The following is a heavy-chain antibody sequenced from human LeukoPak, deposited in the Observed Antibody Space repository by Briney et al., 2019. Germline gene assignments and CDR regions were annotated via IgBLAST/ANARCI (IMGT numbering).Heavy chain of an antibody. V-gene: IGHV3-30*18. D-gene: IGHD1-26*01. CDR2: ISYDGSNK. J-gene: IGHJ4*02. CDR1: GFTFSGAW. CDR3: AKPIRVWEFSEFDY. Sequence: GGSLRLSCTASGFTFSGAWMTWVRQAPGKGLEWVAVISYDGSNKYYADSVKGRFTISRDNSKNTLYLQMNSLRAEDTAVYYCAKPIRVWEFSEFDYWGQGTLVTVSS.